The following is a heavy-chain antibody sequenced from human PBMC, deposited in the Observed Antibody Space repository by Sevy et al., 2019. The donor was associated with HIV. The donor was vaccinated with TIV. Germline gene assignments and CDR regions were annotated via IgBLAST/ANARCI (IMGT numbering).Heavy chain of an antibody. Sequence: ASVKVSCKASGGTFSSYAISWVRQAPGQGLEWMGGIIPIFGTANYAQKFQGRVTITADESTSTAYMELSSLRSEDTAVYDCARMITFGGVIIYFDYWGQGTLVTVSS. J-gene: IGHJ4*02. CDR2: IIPIFGTA. D-gene: IGHD3-16*02. CDR3: ARMITFGGVIIYFDY. CDR1: GGTFSSYA. V-gene: IGHV1-69*13.